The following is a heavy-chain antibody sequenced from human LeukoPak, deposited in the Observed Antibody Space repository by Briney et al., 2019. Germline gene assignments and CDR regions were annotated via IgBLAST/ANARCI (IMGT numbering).Heavy chain of an antibody. V-gene: IGHV3-30-3*02. CDR3: AKTYGGNTYDY. J-gene: IGHJ4*02. CDR1: GFTFSSYA. Sequence: PGGSLRLSCAASGFTFSSYAMHWVRQAPGKGLEWVAVISYDGSNKYYADSVKGRFTISRDNSKNTLYLQMNSLRAEDTAVYYCAKTYGGNTYDYWGQGTLVTVSS. CDR2: ISYDGSNK. D-gene: IGHD4-23*01.